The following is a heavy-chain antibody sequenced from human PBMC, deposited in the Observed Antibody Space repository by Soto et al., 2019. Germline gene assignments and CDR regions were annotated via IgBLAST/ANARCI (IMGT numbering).Heavy chain of an antibody. CDR3: AKDWRWLQFGGYFDY. Sequence: GSLRLSCAASGFTFSSYGMHWVRQAPGKGLEWVAVISYDGSNKYYADSVKGRFTISRDNSKNTLYLQMNSLRAEDTAVYYCAKDWRWLQFGGYFDYWGQGTLVTVSS. CDR1: GFTFSSYG. CDR2: ISYDGSNK. D-gene: IGHD5-12*01. V-gene: IGHV3-30*18. J-gene: IGHJ4*02.